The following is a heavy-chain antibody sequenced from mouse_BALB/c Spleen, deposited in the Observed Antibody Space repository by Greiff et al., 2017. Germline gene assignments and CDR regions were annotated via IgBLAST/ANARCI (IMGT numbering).Heavy chain of an antibody. CDR3: ARHRGYYGSSFDY. CDR2: ISSGGGST. J-gene: IGHJ2*01. CDR1: GFAFSSYD. D-gene: IGHD1-1*01. Sequence: EVQRVESGGGLVKPGGSLKLSCAASGFAFSSYDMSWVRQTPEKRLEWVAYISSGGGSTYYPDTVKGRFTISRDNAKNTLYLQMSSLKSEDTAMYYCARHRGYYGSSFDYWGQGTTLTVSS. V-gene: IGHV5-12-1*01.